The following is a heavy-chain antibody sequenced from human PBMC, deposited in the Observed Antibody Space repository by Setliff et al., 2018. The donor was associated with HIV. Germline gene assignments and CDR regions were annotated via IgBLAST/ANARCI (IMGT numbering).Heavy chain of an antibody. J-gene: IGHJ3*02. V-gene: IGHV4-38-2*01. CDR2: IYHSGST. D-gene: IGHD5-12*01. CDR3: ATASGYDLFMGALDI. CDR1: GYSISSGYF. Sequence: SETLSLTCAVSGYSISSGYFWGWIRQPPGKGLEWIGSIYHSGSTYYNPSLKSRVTISVDTFKNQFSMKLYSVTAADTAVYYCATASGYDLFMGALDIWGQGTMVTVSS.